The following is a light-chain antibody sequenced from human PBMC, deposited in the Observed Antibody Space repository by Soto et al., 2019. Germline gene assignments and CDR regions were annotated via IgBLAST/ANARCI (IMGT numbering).Light chain of an antibody. Sequence: DIEMTQSPLSLPVTPGEPASISCRSSQSLLHSNGYNYLDWYLQKPGQSPQLLIYLGSNRASGVPDRFSGSGSGTDFTLKISRVEAEDVGVYYCMQALQTTYTFGRGTKLEIK. CDR1: QSLLHSNGYNY. V-gene: IGKV2-28*01. CDR2: LGS. CDR3: MQALQTTYT. J-gene: IGKJ2*01.